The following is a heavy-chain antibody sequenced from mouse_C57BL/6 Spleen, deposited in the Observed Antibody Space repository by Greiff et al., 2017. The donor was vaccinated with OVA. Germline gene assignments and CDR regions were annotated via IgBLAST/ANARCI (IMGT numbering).Heavy chain of an antibody. CDR1: GFSLTSYG. D-gene: IGHD1-1*01. CDR3: AKNDYGSSYDYAMDY. CDR2: IWRGGST. Sequence: VQLQQSGPGLVQPSQSLSITCTVSGFSLTSYGVHWVRQSPGKGLEWLGVIWRGGSTDYNAAFMSRLSITKDNSKSQVFFKMNSLQADDTAIYYCAKNDYGSSYDYAMDYWGQGTSVTVSS. J-gene: IGHJ4*01. V-gene: IGHV2-5*01.